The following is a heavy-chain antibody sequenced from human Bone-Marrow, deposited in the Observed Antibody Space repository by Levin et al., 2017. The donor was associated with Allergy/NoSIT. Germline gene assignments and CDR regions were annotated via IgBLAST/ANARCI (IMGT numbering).Heavy chain of an antibody. CDR3: ARTGPRDCSSGTCSFTYPDY. J-gene: IGHJ4*02. CDR1: GFTFSTYV. D-gene: IGHD2-15*01. Sequence: GGSLRLSCAASGFTFSTYVMGWVRQAPGRGLEWVSASDFGGSTSYADSVGGRFTISRDNSKNTLYLQMHSLRAEDTAVYYCARTGPRDCSSGTCSFTYPDYWGQGTLVTVSS. CDR2: SDFGGST. V-gene: IGHV3-23*01.